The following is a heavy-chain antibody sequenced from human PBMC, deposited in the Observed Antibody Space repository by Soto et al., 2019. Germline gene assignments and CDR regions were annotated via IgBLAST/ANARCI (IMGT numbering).Heavy chain of an antibody. CDR3: ARDVAAAGTGVYFDY. CDR1: GFTFSSYI. CDR2: ISSSSSYI. Sequence: PGGSLRLSCAASGFTFSSYIMNWVRQAPGKGLEWVSSISSSSSYIYYADSVKGRFTISRDNAKNSLYLQMNSLRAEDTAVYYCARDVAAAGTGVYFDYWGQGTLVTVFS. V-gene: IGHV3-21*01. J-gene: IGHJ4*02. D-gene: IGHD6-13*01.